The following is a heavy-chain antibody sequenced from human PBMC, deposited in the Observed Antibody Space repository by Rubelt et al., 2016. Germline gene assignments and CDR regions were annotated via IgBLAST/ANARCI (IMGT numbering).Heavy chain of an antibody. CDR3: ARGYFDSTGDFDY. CDR1: GYTFTTYG. Sequence: QVHLVQSAIEVKKPGASVKISCKTSGYTFTTYGIIWVRRAPGQGLEWMGWINTYNDKTNYPQKFQGRVSMTTDSSTNTAYMVWRSLRSDDTAVYYCARGYFDSTGDFDYWGQGTLATVSS. V-gene: IGHV1-18*01. D-gene: IGHD3-22*01. J-gene: IGHJ4*02. CDR2: INTYNDKT.